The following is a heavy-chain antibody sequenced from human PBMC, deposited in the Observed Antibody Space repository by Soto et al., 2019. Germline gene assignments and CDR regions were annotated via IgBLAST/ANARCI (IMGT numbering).Heavy chain of an antibody. CDR1: GGFISSSNW. CDR3: ARDLGSSSRGDWFDP. D-gene: IGHD6-6*01. Sequence: QVQLQESGPGLVKPSGTLSLTCAVSGGFISSSNWWSWVRQPPGKRLEWIGEIYHGGSSKYNPSLKSRVIISVDKSKNQFSLKLNSVTAAYTAVYYCARDLGSSSRGDWFDPWGQGTLVTVSS. CDR2: IYHGGSS. J-gene: IGHJ5*02. V-gene: IGHV4-4*02.